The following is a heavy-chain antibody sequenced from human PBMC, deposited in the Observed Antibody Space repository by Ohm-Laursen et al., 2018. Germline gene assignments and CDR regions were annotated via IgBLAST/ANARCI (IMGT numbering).Heavy chain of an antibody. CDR3: ARVVRAVAPFDY. D-gene: IGHD6-19*01. J-gene: IGHJ4*02. CDR2: INPNSGGT. CDR1: GYTFTGYY. V-gene: IGHV1-2*02. Sequence: ASVKVSCKASGYTFTGYYMHWVRQAPGQGLERMGWINPNSGGTNYAQKFQGRVTMTRDTSISTAYMELSRLRSDDTAVYYCARVVRAVAPFDYWGQGTLVTVSS.